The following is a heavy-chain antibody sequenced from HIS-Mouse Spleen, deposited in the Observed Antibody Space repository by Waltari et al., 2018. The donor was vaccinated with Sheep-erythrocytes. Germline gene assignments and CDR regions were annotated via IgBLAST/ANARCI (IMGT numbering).Heavy chain of an antibody. CDR3: ARFSRPRFWPVGATAFDI. CDR2: IYYSGST. D-gene: IGHD1-26*01. Sequence: QVQLQESGPGLVKPSETLSLTCTVSGGSISSYYWSWIRQPPGKGLEWIGYIYYSGSTNPHPTVHRRFTRSVDTSKNQFSLKLSSVTAADTAVYYCARFSRPRFWPVGATAFDIWGQGTMVTVSS. CDR1: GGSISSYY. J-gene: IGHJ3*02. V-gene: IGHV4-59*08.